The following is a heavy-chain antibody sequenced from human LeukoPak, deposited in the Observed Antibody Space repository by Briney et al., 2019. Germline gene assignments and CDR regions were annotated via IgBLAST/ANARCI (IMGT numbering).Heavy chain of an antibody. CDR2: IYYSGST. CDR3: ARDWSGPYYFDH. V-gene: IGHV4-30-4*01. J-gene: IGHJ4*01. CDR1: GGSISSGDYY. Sequence: PSETLSLTCTVSGGSISSGDYYWSWIRQPPGKGLEWIGYIYYSGSTYYDPSLKSRVTISVDTSKNQFSLKLSSVTAADTAVYYCARDWSGPYYFDHWGQGILVTVSS. D-gene: IGHD3-3*01.